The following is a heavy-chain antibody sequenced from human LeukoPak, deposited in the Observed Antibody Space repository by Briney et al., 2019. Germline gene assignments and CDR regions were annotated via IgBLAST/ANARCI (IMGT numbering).Heavy chain of an antibody. V-gene: IGHV4-59*08. CDR1: GGSISSYY. CDR2: IYYSGST. CDR3: ASRRVGAFDY. J-gene: IGHJ4*02. D-gene: IGHD1-26*01. Sequence: SETLSLTCTVSGGSISSYYWSWIRQPPGKGLEWIGYIYYSGSTNYNPSLKSRVTISIDTSKNQFSLKLSSVTAADTAVYYCASRRVGAFDYWGRGTLVTVSS.